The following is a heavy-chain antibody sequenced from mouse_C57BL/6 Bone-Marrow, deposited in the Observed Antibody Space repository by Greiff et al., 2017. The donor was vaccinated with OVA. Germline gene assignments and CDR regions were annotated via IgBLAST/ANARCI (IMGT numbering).Heavy chain of an antibody. J-gene: IGHJ2*02. CDR1: GYTFTNYW. CDR2: IAPSDSYI. CDR3: AHYGSRLYLHY. D-gene: IGHD1-1*01. Sequence: VKLVESGAELVRPGPSVKLSCKASGYTFTNYWMHWVKQRPGQGLEWIGVIAPSDSYINYNQKFKGRATLTVDTSSSTAYMHLRSLTSEDSAVYYCAHYGSRLYLHYWGQGTSLTVSS. V-gene: IGHV1-59*01.